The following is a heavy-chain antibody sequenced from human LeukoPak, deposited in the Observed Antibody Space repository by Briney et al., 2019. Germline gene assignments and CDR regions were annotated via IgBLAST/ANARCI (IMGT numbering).Heavy chain of an antibody. CDR1: GFTFSRYW. J-gene: IGHJ4*02. D-gene: IGHD5-24*01. Sequence: GGSLRLSCAASGFTFSRYWMHWVRQVPGKGLVWVSRINSDATTTHYADSVKGRFTISRDNSKNTMYLQMNNLRADDTAVYYFAKALRRGDGYWDIASGGQGTLVPVSS. V-gene: IGHV3-74*01. CDR2: INSDATTT. CDR3: AKALRRGDGYWDIAS.